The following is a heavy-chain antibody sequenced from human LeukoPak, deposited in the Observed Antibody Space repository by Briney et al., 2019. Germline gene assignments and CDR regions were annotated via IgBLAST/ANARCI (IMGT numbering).Heavy chain of an antibody. D-gene: IGHD1-26*01. J-gene: IGHJ4*02. CDR1: GFTFSIYA. V-gene: IGHV3-23*01. CDR3: AKAPNIVGATGFLDY. Sequence: SLRLSCAAAGFTFSIYAMSWVRQAPGKGLEWVSAISGSGGSTFYGDSGKGRFTITRNNSKTTLYLHMNSRRAEDTAVYYCAKAPNIVGATGFLDYWGQGTLVTVSS. CDR2: ISGSGGST.